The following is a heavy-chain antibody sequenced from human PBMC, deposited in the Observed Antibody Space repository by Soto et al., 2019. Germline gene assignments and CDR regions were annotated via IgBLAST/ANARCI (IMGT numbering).Heavy chain of an antibody. Sequence: QVQLQESGPGLVKPSETLSLTCSVTGASVSRESYYWTWIRQPPGNGLEWIGYIYQTGSTDSNPSLKSTVTLSRATAPTQFPLKVTCWNGADPAFYYSAEHRGPGGKVAFFHAAEDWGRGTLVTVS. CDR1: GASVSRESYY. V-gene: IGHV4-61*01. CDR2: IYQTGST. D-gene: IGHD3-16*01. CDR3: AEHRGPGGKVAFFHAAED. J-gene: IGHJ4*02.